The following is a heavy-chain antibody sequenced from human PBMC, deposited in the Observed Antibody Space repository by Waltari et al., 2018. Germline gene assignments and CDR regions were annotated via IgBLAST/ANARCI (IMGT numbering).Heavy chain of an antibody. Sequence: QVQLVESGGGVVQPGRSLRPSCAASGFTFSSYGLHWVRQAPGKGLEWVAVISYDGSNKYYADSVKGRFTISRDNSKNTLYLQMNSLRAEDTAVYYCAKRGSYYVGAFDIWGQGTMVTVSS. J-gene: IGHJ3*02. CDR2: ISYDGSNK. CDR3: AKRGSYYVGAFDI. V-gene: IGHV3-30*18. D-gene: IGHD1-26*01. CDR1: GFTFSSYG.